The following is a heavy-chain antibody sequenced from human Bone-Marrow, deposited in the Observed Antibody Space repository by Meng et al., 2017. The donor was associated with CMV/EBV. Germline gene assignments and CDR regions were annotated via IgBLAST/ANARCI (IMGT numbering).Heavy chain of an antibody. D-gene: IGHD2-2*01. CDR2: IRYDGSKK. J-gene: IGHJ3*02. Sequence: GGSLRLSCAASGFTFNYYGVHWVRQAPGKGLEWVAFIRYDGSKKYYADSVKGRFTISRDNSKNTVYLQMNSLRAEDTAVYYCARDETSKDAFDIWGQGTMVTVSS. V-gene: IGHV3-30*02. CDR3: ARDETSKDAFDI. CDR1: GFTFNYYG.